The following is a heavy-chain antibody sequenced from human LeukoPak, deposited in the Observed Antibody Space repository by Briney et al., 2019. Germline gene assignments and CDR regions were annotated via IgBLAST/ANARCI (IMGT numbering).Heavy chain of an antibody. V-gene: IGHV4-34*01. CDR3: ARAPPNRTYFRP. Sequence: PSETLSLTCAVYGGSLSGYYWSWIRQPPGKGLEWIGEINHSGSTNYNPSLKSRVTISVDTSKNQFSLKLSSVTAADTAVYYCARAPPNRTYFRPWGQGTLVTVSS. D-gene: IGHD3-10*02. J-gene: IGHJ5*02. CDR2: INHSGST. CDR1: GGSLSGYY.